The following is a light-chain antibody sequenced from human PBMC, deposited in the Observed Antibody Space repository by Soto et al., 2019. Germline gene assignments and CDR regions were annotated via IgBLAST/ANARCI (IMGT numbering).Light chain of an antibody. CDR1: QSVSRRY. CDR3: QQYGSSSLT. Sequence: EIVLTQSAGTRSLSTGERATLSCGASQSVSRRYLAWYQQTPGQAPRLVMYGASSRATGIPDRFSGIASGTDGTLTISRLEQEDCSVYYCQQYGSSSLTFGGGTKVDIK. V-gene: IGKV3-20*01. CDR2: GAS. J-gene: IGKJ4*01.